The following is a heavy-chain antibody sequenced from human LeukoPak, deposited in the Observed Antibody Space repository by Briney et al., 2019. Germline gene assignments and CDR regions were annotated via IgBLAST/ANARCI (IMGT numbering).Heavy chain of an antibody. V-gene: IGHV3-7*01. D-gene: IGHD4-11*01. CDR2: IKHDGSEK. CDR1: GFTFKNYW. CDR3: ARVDYTDEGFAY. J-gene: IGHJ4*02. Sequence: PGGSLRLSCAASGFTFKNYWMTWVRQAPGKGLEWVANIKHDGSEKNYADSVKGRFTISRDNAKNSLSLQMNSLRAEDTALYYCARVDYTDEGFAYWGQGTLVTVSS.